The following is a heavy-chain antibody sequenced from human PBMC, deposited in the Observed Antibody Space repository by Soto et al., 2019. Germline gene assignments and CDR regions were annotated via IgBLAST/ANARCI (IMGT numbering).Heavy chain of an antibody. Sequence: EVQLVESGGGLVQPGGSLRLSCAASGFTFSSYDMHWVRQATGKGLEWVSAIGTAGDTYYPGSVKGRFTISRENAKNSLYLQMNSLRAGDTAVYYCARGGVVTASDAFDIWGQGTMVTVSS. V-gene: IGHV3-13*01. CDR2: IGTAGDT. D-gene: IGHD2-21*02. J-gene: IGHJ3*02. CDR3: ARGGVVTASDAFDI. CDR1: GFTFSSYD.